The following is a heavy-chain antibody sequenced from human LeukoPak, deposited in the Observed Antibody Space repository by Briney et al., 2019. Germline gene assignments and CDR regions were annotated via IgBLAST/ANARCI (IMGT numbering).Heavy chain of an antibody. D-gene: IGHD3-22*01. CDR3: AKHRRHYDSSGYYSCYFDY. V-gene: IGHV3-23*01. CDR1: GFTFSSYA. Sequence: PGGSLRLSCAASGFTFSSYAMSWVRQAPGKGLEWVSAISGSGGSTYYADSVKGRFTISRDNSKNTLYLQMNSLRAEDTAVYYCAKHRRHYDSSGYYSCYFDYWAREPWSPSPQ. J-gene: IGHJ4*02. CDR2: ISGSGGST.